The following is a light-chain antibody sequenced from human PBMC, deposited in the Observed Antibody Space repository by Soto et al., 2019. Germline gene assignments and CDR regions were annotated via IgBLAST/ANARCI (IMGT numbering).Light chain of an antibody. CDR3: QQYTGPPTT. V-gene: IGKV3D-15*01. Sequence: EILMTQSPATLSVSPGERATLPCSASHRVSRYLAWYQQKPGQAPRLLIYGASTRAAGIPDRFSGSGSGTDFTLTITRLEPEDSAVYFCQQYTGPPTTFGQGTRLEI. CDR2: GAS. CDR1: HRVSRY. J-gene: IGKJ5*01.